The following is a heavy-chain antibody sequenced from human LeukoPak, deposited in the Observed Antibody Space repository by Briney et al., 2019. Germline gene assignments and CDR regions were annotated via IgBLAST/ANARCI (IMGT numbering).Heavy chain of an antibody. CDR3: AREEGIDSSGYWGWFDP. J-gene: IGHJ5*02. V-gene: IGHV4-39*02. CDR1: GGSISSSSYY. CDR2: IYYSGST. Sequence: SETLSLTCTVSGGSISSSSYYWGWIRQPPGKGLEWIGSIYYSGSTYYNPSLKSRVTISVDTSKNQFSLKLSSVTAADTAVYYCAREEGIDSSGYWGWFDPWGQGTLVTVSS. D-gene: IGHD3-22*01.